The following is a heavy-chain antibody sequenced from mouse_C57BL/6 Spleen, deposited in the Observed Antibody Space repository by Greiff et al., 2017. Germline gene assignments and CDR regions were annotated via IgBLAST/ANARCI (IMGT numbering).Heavy chain of an antibody. J-gene: IGHJ2*01. V-gene: IGHV1-55*01. CDR1: GYTFTSYW. CDR3: ARSTPVVAPFCDY. D-gene: IGHD1-1*01. Sequence: QVQLQQPGAELVKPGASVKMSCKASGYTFTSYWITWVKQRPGQGLEWIGDIYPGSGSTNYNEKFKSKATLTVDTSSSTAYMQLSSLTSEDSAVYYGARSTPVVAPFCDYWGQGTTLTVSS. CDR2: IYPGSGST.